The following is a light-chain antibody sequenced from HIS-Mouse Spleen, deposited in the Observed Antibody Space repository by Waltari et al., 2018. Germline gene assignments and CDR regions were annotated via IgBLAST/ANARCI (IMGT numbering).Light chain of an antibody. V-gene: IGKV1-5*03. J-gene: IGKJ1*01. CDR2: KAS. Sequence: DIQMTQSPSTLSASVGDRVTITCRASQSISSWLAWYQQKPGKAPKLLIYKASSLESGVPSRFSGSGSGTEFTLTISSLQPDDFATYYCQQYNSYSWTFGQGTKVNQT. CDR1: QSISSW. CDR3: QQYNSYSWT.